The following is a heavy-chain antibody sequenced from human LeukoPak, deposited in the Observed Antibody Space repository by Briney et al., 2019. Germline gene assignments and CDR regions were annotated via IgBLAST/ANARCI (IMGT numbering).Heavy chain of an antibody. Sequence: SQTLSLTCTVSGGSISSGDYYWSWIRQPPGKGLEWIGYIFYSGSTHYNPSLKSRVTVSLDTPKNQFSLKLNSVTAADTAVYFCVIYIVGGTATDYWGQGTLVTVSS. CDR3: VIYIVGGTATDY. V-gene: IGHV4-30-4*01. CDR2: IFYSGST. J-gene: IGHJ4*02. D-gene: IGHD1-26*01. CDR1: GGSISSGDYY.